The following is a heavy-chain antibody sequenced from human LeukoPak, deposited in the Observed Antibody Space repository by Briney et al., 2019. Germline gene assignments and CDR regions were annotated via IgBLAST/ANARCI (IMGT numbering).Heavy chain of an antibody. V-gene: IGHV3-74*01. J-gene: IGHJ6*03. Sequence: GGSLRLSCAASGFTFSSYWMHWVRQAPGKGLVWVSRIKSGGSSTSYADSVKGRFTISRDNAKNTLYLQMNSLRAEDTAVYYCARAYYYYMDVWGKGTTVTVSS. CDR1: GFTFSSYW. CDR3: ARAYYYYMDV. CDR2: IKSGGSST.